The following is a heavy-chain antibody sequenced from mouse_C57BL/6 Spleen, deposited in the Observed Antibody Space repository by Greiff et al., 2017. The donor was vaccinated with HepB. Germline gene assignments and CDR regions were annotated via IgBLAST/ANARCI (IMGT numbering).Heavy chain of an antibody. J-gene: IGHJ3*01. CDR2: INPYNGGT. V-gene: IGHV1-19*01. CDR1: GYTFTDYY. Sequence: VHLQQSGPVLVKPGASVKMSCKASGYTFTDYYMNWVKQSHGKSLEWIGVINPYNGGTSYNQKFKGKATLTVDKSSSTAYMELNSLTSEDSAVYYCAYGNYEAWFAYWGQGTLVTVSA. D-gene: IGHD2-1*01. CDR3: AYGNYEAWFAY.